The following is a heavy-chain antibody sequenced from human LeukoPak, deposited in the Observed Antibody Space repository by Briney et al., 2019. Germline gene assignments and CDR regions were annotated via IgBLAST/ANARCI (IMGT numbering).Heavy chain of an antibody. CDR2: ISAYNGNT. V-gene: IGHV1-18*01. J-gene: IGHJ4*02. D-gene: IGHD3-22*01. CDR3: ARDRPGITMIVVETLDY. CDR1: GYTFTSYG. Sequence: ASVKVSCKASGYTFTSYGISWVRQAPGQGLEWMGWISAYNGNTNYAQKLQGRVTMTTDTSTSTAYMELRSLRPDDTAVYYCARDRPGITMIVVETLDYWGQGTLVTVSS.